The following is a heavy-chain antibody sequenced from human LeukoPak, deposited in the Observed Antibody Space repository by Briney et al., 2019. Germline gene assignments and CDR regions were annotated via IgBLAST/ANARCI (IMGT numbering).Heavy chain of an antibody. CDR2: ISYDGSNK. CDR1: GFTFSSYG. Sequence: GGSLRLSCAASGFTFSSYGMHWVRQAPGKGLEWVAVISYDGSNKYYADSVKGRFTISRDNSKNTLYLQMNSLRAEDTAVYYCARGREGRLLWFGELRESPYFDYWGQGTLVTVSS. D-gene: IGHD3-10*01. J-gene: IGHJ4*02. V-gene: IGHV3-30*03. CDR3: ARGREGRLLWFGELRESPYFDY.